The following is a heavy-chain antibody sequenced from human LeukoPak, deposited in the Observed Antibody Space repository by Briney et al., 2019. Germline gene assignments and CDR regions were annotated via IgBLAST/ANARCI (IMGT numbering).Heavy chain of an antibody. J-gene: IGHJ6*03. CDR1: GFTFSGYW. V-gene: IGHV3-74*01. CDR2: INSDGRST. CDR3: ARGGGYYNFWSGDYYHYYYYMDV. D-gene: IGHD3-3*01. Sequence: PGGSLRLSCAASGFTFSGYWMHWVRQAPGKGLVWVSRINSDGRSTTYADSVKGRFTVSRDNAKNTLYLQMNSLRAEDTAVYYCARGGGYYNFWSGDYYHYYYYMDVWGKGTTVTVSS.